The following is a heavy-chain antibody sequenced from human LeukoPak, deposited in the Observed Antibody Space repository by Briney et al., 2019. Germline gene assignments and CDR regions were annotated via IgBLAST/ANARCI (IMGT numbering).Heavy chain of an antibody. CDR2: ISSSSSTI. CDR1: GFTFSSYS. V-gene: IGHV3-48*01. J-gene: IGHJ5*02. D-gene: IGHD3-22*01. CDR3: ARGVGYYYDSSGYSEVP. Sequence: PGGSLRLSCAASGFTFSSYSMNWVRQAPGKGLEWVSYISSSSSTIYYADSVKGRFTISRDNAKNSLYLQMNSLRAEGTAVYYCARGVGYYYDSSGYSEVPWGQGTLVTVSS.